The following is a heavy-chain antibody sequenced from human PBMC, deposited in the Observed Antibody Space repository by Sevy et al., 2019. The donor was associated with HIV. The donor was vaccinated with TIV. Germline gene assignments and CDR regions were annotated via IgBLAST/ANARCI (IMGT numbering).Heavy chain of an antibody. CDR1: GFTFSSYS. Sequence: GRSLRLSCAASGFTFSSYSMNWVRQATGKGLEWVSSISSSSSYIYDADSVKGRFTTSRDNAKNSLYLQMNSLRAEDTAVYYCTRVGYSYGYEDYWGQGTLVTVSS. CDR3: TRVGYSYGYEDY. V-gene: IGHV3-21*01. D-gene: IGHD5-18*01. CDR2: ISSSSSYI. J-gene: IGHJ4*02.